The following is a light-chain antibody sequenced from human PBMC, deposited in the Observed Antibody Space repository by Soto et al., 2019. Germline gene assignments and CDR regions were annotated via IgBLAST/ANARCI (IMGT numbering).Light chain of an antibody. J-gene: IGKJ4*01. Sequence: EIVLTQSPATLSLSPGERATLSCRASQSVSKYLAWYQQKPGQAPRPPSHDASIRATGIPARFIGSGSGTDFTLTISSLEPEDFGVYYCQQRSNWPQITFGGGTKVEIK. CDR3: QQRSNWPQIT. CDR1: QSVSKY. V-gene: IGKV3-11*01. CDR2: DAS.